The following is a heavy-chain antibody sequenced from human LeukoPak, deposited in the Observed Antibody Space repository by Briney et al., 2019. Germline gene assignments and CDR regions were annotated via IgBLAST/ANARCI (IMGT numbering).Heavy chain of an antibody. CDR2: INWSGVST. CDR1: GFTFDDYG. Sequence: GGSLRLSCAASGFTFDDYGMSWVRQAPGKGLKWVSGINWSGVSTGYADSVKGRFTISRDNTKKSMYLQMNSLRAEDTALYYCARDLASSDVWGKGTTVTVSS. D-gene: IGHD3-16*01. J-gene: IGHJ6*04. V-gene: IGHV3-20*04. CDR3: ARDLASSDV.